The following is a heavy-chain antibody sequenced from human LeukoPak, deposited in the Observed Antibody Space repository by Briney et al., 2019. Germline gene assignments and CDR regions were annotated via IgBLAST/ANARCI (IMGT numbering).Heavy chain of an antibody. Sequence: ASVKVSCKAYGSTYTTDGISCGQQAPGQGLEWMGWIDTYSGKTNYAQKFQGRVTMTSDTSTSTAYMELRSLRSDDTAVYYCARDRGIAEADSFDPWGQGTLVTVSS. D-gene: IGHD6-13*01. CDR3: ARDRGIAEADSFDP. V-gene: IGHV1-18*04. CDR1: GSTYTTDG. CDR2: IDTYSGKT. J-gene: IGHJ5*02.